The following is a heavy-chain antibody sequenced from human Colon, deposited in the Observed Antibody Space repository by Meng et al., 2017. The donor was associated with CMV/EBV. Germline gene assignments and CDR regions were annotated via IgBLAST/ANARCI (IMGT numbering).Heavy chain of an antibody. Sequence: QITLKESGPTLWQPTQTLTLSCTFAGFPLSTTRVAVGWIRQPPGKALEWLALVYWDDDKRYSTSLNTRLTITGDTSKNQVVLTMTNMDPVDTGTYFCAHHLGGCIDNICEERRFDYWGPGTLVTVSS. V-gene: IGHV2-5*02. CDR2: VYWDDDK. CDR3: AHHLGGCIDNICEERRFDY. D-gene: IGHD2-15*01. J-gene: IGHJ4*02. CDR1: GFPLSTTRVA.